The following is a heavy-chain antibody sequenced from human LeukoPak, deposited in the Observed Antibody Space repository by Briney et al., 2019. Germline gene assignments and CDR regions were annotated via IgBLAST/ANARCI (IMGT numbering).Heavy chain of an antibody. D-gene: IGHD6-13*01. V-gene: IGHV3-66*01. CDR1: GFTVSSNY. J-gene: IGHJ4*02. CDR2: IYSGGST. Sequence: SGGSLRLSCAASGFTVSSNYMSWVRQAPGKGLEWVSVIYSGGSTYYADSVKGRFTISRDNSKNTLYLQMNSLRAEDTAVYYCASTQIKLAAAGTVSYYFDYWGQGTLVTVSS. CDR3: ASTQIKLAAAGTVSYYFDY.